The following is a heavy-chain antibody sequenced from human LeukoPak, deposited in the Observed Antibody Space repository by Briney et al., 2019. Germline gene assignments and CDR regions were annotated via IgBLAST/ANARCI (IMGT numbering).Heavy chain of an antibody. J-gene: IGHJ4*02. CDR3: TTLRGFDY. Sequence: GGSLRLSCAASGFTFSNAWMSWVRQAPGKGLEWVGRIKSYTDGGTTDYAAPVKGRFTISRDDSRNTLYLHMNSLKTEDTAVYYCTTLRGFDYWGQGTLVTVSS. CDR2: IKSYTDGGTT. CDR1: GFTFSNAW. V-gene: IGHV3-15*01. D-gene: IGHD3-10*01.